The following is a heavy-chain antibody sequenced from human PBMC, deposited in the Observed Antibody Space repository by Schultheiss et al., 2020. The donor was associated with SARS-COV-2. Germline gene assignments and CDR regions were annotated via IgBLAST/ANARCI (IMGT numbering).Heavy chain of an antibody. Sequence: SQTLSLTCAVSGDFFSTYYWSWVRQPPGKGLEWIGYVRLSGSTDYNPSLRSRVTISVDTSKNQFSLRLTSVTAADTAVYYCARDKSVAVAVDFYYGMDVWGQGTTVTVSS. D-gene: IGHD6-19*01. J-gene: IGHJ6*02. CDR3: ARDKSVAVAVDFYYGMDV. CDR2: VRLSGST. V-gene: IGHV4-59*01. CDR1: GDFFSTYY.